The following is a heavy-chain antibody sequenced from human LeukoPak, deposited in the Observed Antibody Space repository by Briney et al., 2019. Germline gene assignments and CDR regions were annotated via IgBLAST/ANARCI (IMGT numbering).Heavy chain of an antibody. CDR2: INPNSGGT. J-gene: IGHJ4*02. V-gene: IGHV1-2*02. CDR3: ARGGAIVVVPAAMVL. CDR1: GYTFTGYY. Sequence: ASLKVSCKASGYTFTGYYMHWVRQAPGQGLEWMGWINPNSGGTNYAQKFQGRVTMTRDTSISTAYMELSRLRSDDTAVYYCARGGAIVVVPAAMVLWGQGTLVTVSS. D-gene: IGHD2-2*01.